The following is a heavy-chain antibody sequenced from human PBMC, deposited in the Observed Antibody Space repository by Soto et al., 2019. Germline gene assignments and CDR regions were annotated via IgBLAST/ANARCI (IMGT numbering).Heavy chain of an antibody. Sequence: GGSLRLSCAVSGFTVSNNYMSWVRQAPGKGLEGVSVIYSGGYTAYGDSVKGRFTISRDNSKNTLYLQMNSLRAEDTAVYYCASTWAFLEWSYSFDYWGQGTLVTV. D-gene: IGHD3-3*02. CDR3: ASTWAFLEWSYSFDY. V-gene: IGHV3-53*01. CDR1: GFTVSNNY. J-gene: IGHJ4*02. CDR2: IYSGGYT.